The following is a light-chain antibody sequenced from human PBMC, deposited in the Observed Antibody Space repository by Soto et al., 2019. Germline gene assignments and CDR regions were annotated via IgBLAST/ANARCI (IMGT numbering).Light chain of an antibody. CDR1: SSNIGAGYD. Sequence: QSVLTQPPSVSGSPGQRVTISCTGSSSNIGAGYDVHWYQQLPGTAPKLLIFGNSNRPSGVPDRFSGSKSGTSASLAITGFRTEDEADYYCQSYYSSLSGSVVFGGGTKLTVL. CDR2: GNS. V-gene: IGLV1-40*01. J-gene: IGLJ2*01. CDR3: QSYYSSLSGSVV.